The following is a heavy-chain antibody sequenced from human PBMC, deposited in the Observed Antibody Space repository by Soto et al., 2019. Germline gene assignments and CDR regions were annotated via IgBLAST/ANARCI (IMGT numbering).Heavy chain of an antibody. J-gene: IGHJ4*02. D-gene: IGHD5-18*01. CDR3: ARHRYSYGVYYFDY. CDR2: IYYRGST. CDR1: GGSISNYY. Sequence: SETLSLTCIVSGGSISNYYWSWIREPPGKGLEWIGYIYYRGSTNYNPSLTSRVTKSEDTSKNQFSLKLSSVTAAYTFVYYCARHRYSYGVYYFDYWGQGTLVTVS. V-gene: IGHV4-59*08.